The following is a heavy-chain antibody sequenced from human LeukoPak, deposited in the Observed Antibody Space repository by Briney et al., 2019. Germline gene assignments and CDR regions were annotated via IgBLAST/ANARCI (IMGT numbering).Heavy chain of an antibody. CDR1: GFTSSSYA. CDR2: VSGSGDRM. CDR3: ARAGAGYYFDY. D-gene: IGHD6-19*01. V-gene: IGHV3-23*01. J-gene: IGHJ4*02. Sequence: TGGSLRLSCAASGFTSSSYALNWVRQAPGKGLEWVATVSGSGDRMYHADSVKGRFTISRDNSKNTLYLQMNSLRAEDTAVYYCARAGAGYYFDYWGQGTLVTVSS.